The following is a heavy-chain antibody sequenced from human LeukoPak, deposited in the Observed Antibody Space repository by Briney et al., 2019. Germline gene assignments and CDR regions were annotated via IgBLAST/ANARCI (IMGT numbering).Heavy chain of an antibody. CDR1: GGSISSGSYY. Sequence: SQTLSLTCTVSGGSISSGSYYWSWIRQPAGKGLEWIGRIYTSGSTNYNPSLKRRVTISIDTSKSQFSLKLTSVTAADTAVYFCARDIPRYCSGISCSVVGGGHNLFDPWGQGTLVTVSS. J-gene: IGHJ5*02. CDR3: ARDIPRYCSGISCSVVGGGHNLFDP. CDR2: IYTSGST. D-gene: IGHD2-2*01. V-gene: IGHV4-61*02.